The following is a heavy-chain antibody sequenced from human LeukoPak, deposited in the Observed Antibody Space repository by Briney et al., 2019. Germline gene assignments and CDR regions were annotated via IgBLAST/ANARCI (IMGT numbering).Heavy chain of an antibody. D-gene: IGHD4-17*01. CDR1: GFTFDDYA. CDR2: ISWNSGSI. CDR3: AKDKYGDYAGWFDP. V-gene: IGHV3-9*01. J-gene: IGHJ5*02. Sequence: GGSLRLSCAASGFTFDDYAMHRVRQAPGKGLEWVSGISWNSGSIGYADSVKGRFTISRDNAKNSLYLQMNSLRAEDTALYYCAKDKYGDYAGWFDPWGQGTLVTVSS.